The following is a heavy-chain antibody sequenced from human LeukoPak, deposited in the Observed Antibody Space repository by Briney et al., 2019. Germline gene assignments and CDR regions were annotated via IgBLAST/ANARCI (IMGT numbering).Heavy chain of an antibody. V-gene: IGHV3-30-3*02. CDR2: ISYDGSNK. Sequence: GGSLRLSCAASGFTFSSYAMHWVRQAPGKGLEWVAVISYDGSNKYYADSVKGRFTISRDNSKNTLYLQMNSLRVEDTAVYYCAKRMGPSIAAADLDYWGRGTLVTVSS. CDR1: GFTFSSYA. J-gene: IGHJ4*02. CDR3: AKRMGPSIAAADLDY. D-gene: IGHD6-13*01.